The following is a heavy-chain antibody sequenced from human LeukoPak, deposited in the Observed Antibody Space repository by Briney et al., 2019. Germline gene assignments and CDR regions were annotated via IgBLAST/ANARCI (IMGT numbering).Heavy chain of an antibody. J-gene: IGHJ4*02. Sequence: SETLSLTCTVSGGSISSYYWSWIRRPPGKGLEWIGYIYYSGSTNYNPSLKSRVTISVDTSKNQFSLKLSSVTAADTAVYYCARDFRVVSTSWRYFDYWGQGTLVTVSS. CDR2: IYYSGST. CDR3: ARDFRVVSTSWRYFDY. D-gene: IGHD3-22*01. CDR1: GGSISSYY. V-gene: IGHV4-59*01.